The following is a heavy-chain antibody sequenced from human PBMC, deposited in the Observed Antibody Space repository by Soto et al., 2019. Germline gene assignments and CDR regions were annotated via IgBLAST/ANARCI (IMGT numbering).Heavy chain of an antibody. D-gene: IGHD3-22*01. V-gene: IGHV3-33*08. Sequence: SLILSFAASGFTFSSYGMHWVRQAPGRGLEWVAVIWYDGSNKYYADSVKGRFTISRDNSKNTLYLQMNSLRAEDTAVYYCARGDHYYYDSSGPPDIWGQGTMVTVSS. J-gene: IGHJ3*02. CDR1: GFTFSSYG. CDR3: ARGDHYYYDSSGPPDI. CDR2: IWYDGSNK.